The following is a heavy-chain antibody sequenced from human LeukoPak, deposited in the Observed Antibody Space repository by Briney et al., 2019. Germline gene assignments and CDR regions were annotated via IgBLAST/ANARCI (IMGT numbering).Heavy chain of an antibody. J-gene: IGHJ4*02. CDR2: ISYDGSNK. D-gene: IGHD6-19*01. V-gene: IGHV3-30*18. CDR1: GFTFSSYG. CDR3: AKDGHGNGWSRFYYFDY. Sequence: GGSLRLSCAASGFTFSSYGMHWVRQAPGKGLEWVAVISYDGSNKLYADSVKGLFTISRDDSKNTLFVQMNSLRAEDTAVYYCAKDGHGNGWSRFYYFDYWGQGTLVTVSS.